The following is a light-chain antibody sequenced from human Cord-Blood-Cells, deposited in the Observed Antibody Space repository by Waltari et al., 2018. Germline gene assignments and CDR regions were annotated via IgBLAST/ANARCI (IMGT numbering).Light chain of an antibody. CDR2: RNN. Sequence: QSVLTQPPSASGTPGQRVTISCSGSSSNIGSTYVYWYQQLPGTAPKLLIYRNNQRPSGVHDRFSGSKSGTSSSLLISGLRYGDEADYYCAAWDDSLSGWVVGGGTKLTVL. CDR3: AAWDDSLSGWV. V-gene: IGLV1-47*01. CDR1: SSNIGSTY. J-gene: IGLJ3*02.